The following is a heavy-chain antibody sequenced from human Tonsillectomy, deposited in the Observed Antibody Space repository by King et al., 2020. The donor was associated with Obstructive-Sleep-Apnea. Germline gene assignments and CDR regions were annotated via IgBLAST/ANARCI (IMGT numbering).Heavy chain of an antibody. J-gene: IGHJ5*02. CDR3: ARGAHVDIVATNNWFDP. Sequence: VQLQESGPGLVKPSETLSLTCTVSGGSISSYYWSWIRQPPGKGLEWIGYTYYSGSTNYNPSLKSRVTISVDTSKNQFSLKLSSVTAADTAVYYCARGAHVDIVATNNWFDPWGQGTLVTVSS. CDR1: GGSISSYY. CDR2: TYYSGST. V-gene: IGHV4-59*01. D-gene: IGHD5-12*01.